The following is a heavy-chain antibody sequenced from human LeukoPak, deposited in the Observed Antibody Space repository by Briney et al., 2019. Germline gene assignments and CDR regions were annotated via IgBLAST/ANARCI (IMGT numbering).Heavy chain of an antibody. CDR2: ISYDGSNK. Sequence: SCKASGGTFSSYAMHWVRQAPGKGLEWVAVISYDGSNKYYADSVKGRFTIPRDNSKNTLYLQMNSLRAEDTAVYYCARDPYSSGWWGYYYYGMDVWGQGTTVTVSS. V-gene: IGHV3-30-3*01. J-gene: IGHJ6*02. CDR1: GGTFSSYA. CDR3: ARDPYSSGWWGYYYYGMDV. D-gene: IGHD6-19*01.